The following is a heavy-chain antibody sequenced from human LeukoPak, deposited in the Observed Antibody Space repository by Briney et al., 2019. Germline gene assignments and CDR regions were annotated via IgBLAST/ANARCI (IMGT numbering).Heavy chain of an antibody. CDR3: ASPYYYDSSGYLY. CDR1: GFTFSNAW. Sequence: PGGSLRLSCAASGFTFSNAWMNWVRQAPGKGLEWVSYISSSGSTIYYADSVKGRFTISRDNAKNSLYLQMNSLRAEDTAVYYCASPYYYDSSGYLYWGQGTLVTVSS. J-gene: IGHJ4*02. CDR2: ISSSGSTI. D-gene: IGHD3-22*01. V-gene: IGHV3-11*01.